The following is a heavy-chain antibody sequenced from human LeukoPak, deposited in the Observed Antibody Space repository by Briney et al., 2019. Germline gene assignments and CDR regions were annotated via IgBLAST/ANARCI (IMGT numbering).Heavy chain of an antibody. V-gene: IGHV4-59*01. CDR1: GGSISSYY. Sequence: PSETLSLTCTVSGGSISSYYWSWLRQPPGKGLEWIGYIYYSGSTNYNHSLKSRVIISVDTSKNQFSLKLSSVTAADTAVYYCARVGAARFFDDWGQGTLVTVSS. J-gene: IGHJ4*02. CDR2: IYYSGST. CDR3: ARVGAARFFDD. D-gene: IGHD6-6*01.